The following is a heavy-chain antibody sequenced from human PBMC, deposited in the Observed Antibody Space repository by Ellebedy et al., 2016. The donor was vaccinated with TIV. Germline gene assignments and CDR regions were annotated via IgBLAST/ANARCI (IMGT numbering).Heavy chain of an antibody. V-gene: IGHV1-46*04. D-gene: IGHD1-26*01. Sequence: AASVKVSCKASGYTFTSYYMHWVRQAPGQGLEWMGIINPSGGSTSYAQKLQGRVTTPRDTSTSTVYMELSSLRSEDTAVYYCAKHRGGVGATNGFDYWGQGTLVTVSS. CDR3: AKHRGGVGATNGFDY. CDR1: GYTFTSYY. CDR2: INPSGGST. J-gene: IGHJ4*02.